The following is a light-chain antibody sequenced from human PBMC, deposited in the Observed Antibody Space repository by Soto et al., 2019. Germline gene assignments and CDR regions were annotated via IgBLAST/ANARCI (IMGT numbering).Light chain of an antibody. CDR3: QQFNSDPFT. Sequence: DIQLTQSPSFLSASVGDRVTITCRASQGITNDLAWYQQKPGKAPKLLIYAASSLQRGVPSTFSGSGFVTDFTLTISSLQPEDFATYFCQQFNSDPFTFGPGTTVDF. J-gene: IGKJ3*01. CDR1: QGITND. V-gene: IGKV1-9*01. CDR2: AAS.